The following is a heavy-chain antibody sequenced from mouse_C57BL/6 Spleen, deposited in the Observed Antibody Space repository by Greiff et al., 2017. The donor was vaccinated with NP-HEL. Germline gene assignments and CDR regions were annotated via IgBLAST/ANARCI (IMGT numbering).Heavy chain of an antibody. CDR1: GYTFTDYN. CDR2: INPNNGGT. J-gene: IGHJ3*01. CDR3: ARWGAAQATFAY. D-gene: IGHD3-2*02. V-gene: IGHV1-22*01. Sequence: LEKAGPELVKPGASVKMSCKASGYTFTDYNMHWVKQSHGKSLEWIGYINPNNGGTSYNQKFKGKATLTVNKSSSTAYMELRSLTSEDSAVYYCARWGAAQATFAYWGQGTLVTVSA.